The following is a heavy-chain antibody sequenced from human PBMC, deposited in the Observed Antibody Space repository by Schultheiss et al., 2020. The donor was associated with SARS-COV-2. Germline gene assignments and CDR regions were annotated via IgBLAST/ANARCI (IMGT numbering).Heavy chain of an antibody. J-gene: IGHJ4*02. CDR3: AHSSGYLYYFDY. CDR2: IYYSGST. CDR1: GGSVSSGSYY. D-gene: IGHD3-22*01. V-gene: IGHV4-61*01. Sequence: SETLSLTCTVSGGSVSSGSYYWSWIRQPPGKGLEWIGYIYYSGSTNYNPSLKSPVTISVDTSKNQFSLKLSSVTAADTAVYYCAHSSGYLYYFDYWGQGTLVTVSS.